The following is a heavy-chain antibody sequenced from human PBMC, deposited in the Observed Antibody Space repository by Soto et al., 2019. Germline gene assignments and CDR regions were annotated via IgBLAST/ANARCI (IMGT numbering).Heavy chain of an antibody. CDR1: GLTVSSNY. CDR2: IYSGGST. V-gene: IGHV3-53*01. Sequence: GGSLRLSCAASGLTVSSNYMSWVRQAPGKGLEWVSVIYSGGSTYYADSVKGRFTISRDNSKNTLYLQMNSLRAEDTAVYYCARDHYYYGMDVWGQGTTVTVSS. CDR3: ARDHYYYGMDV. J-gene: IGHJ6*02.